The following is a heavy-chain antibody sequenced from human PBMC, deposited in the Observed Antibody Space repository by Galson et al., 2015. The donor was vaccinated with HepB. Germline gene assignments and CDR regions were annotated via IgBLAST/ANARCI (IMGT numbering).Heavy chain of an antibody. CDR1: GFTFSSYA. J-gene: IGHJ4*02. CDR3: ARDNSQWDGSSGYYNYYFDY. CDR2: ISYDGSNK. Sequence: SLRLSCAASGFTFSSYAMHWVRQAPGKGLEWVAVISYDGSNKYYADSVKGRFTISRDNSKNTLYLQMNSLRAEDTAVYYCARDNSQWDGSSGYYNYYFDYWGQGTLVTVSS. D-gene: IGHD3-22*01. V-gene: IGHV3-30-3*01.